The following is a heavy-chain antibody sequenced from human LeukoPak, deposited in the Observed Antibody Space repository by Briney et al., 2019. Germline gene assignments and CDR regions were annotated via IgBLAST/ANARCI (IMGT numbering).Heavy chain of an antibody. CDR3: ARAPAKFSGPKGRYYFDY. CDR1: GGSFSGYY. J-gene: IGHJ4*02. Sequence: PSETLSLTCAVYGGSFSGYYWSWIRQPPGRGLEWIGEINHSGSTNYNPSLKSRVTISVDTSKNQFSLKLSSVTAADTAVYYCARAPAKFSGPKGRYYFDYWGQGTLVTVSS. D-gene: IGHD2-15*01. V-gene: IGHV4-34*01. CDR2: INHSGST.